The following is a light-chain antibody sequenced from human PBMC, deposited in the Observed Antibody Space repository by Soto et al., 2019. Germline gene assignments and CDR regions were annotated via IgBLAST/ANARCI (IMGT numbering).Light chain of an antibody. J-gene: IGKJ5*01. V-gene: IGKV3-20*01. CDR1: QSVSSN. Sequence: EIVMTQSPATLSVSPGERATLSCRASQSVSSNLAWYQQKPGQPPRLLMDGATRATGIPDRFSGSGSGTDFTLTISSLEPEDFAVYYCQQYGSSPITFGQGTRLEIK. CDR3: QQYGSSPIT. CDR2: GA.